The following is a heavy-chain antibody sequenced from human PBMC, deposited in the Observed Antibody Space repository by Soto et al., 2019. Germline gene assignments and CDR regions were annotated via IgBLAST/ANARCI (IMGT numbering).Heavy chain of an antibody. CDR3: ARSPRSSPYFDY. Sequence: PGESLKISCRCSGYTFSNLWIAWVRHLPGKGLEWMGIIYPGDHETRYSPSFHGKVTISADKSINTAYLQWSSLEASDSAFYYCARSPRSSPYFDYWGQGALVTASS. CDR2: IYPGDHET. CDR1: GYTFSNLW. D-gene: IGHD6-13*01. J-gene: IGHJ4*02. V-gene: IGHV5-51*01.